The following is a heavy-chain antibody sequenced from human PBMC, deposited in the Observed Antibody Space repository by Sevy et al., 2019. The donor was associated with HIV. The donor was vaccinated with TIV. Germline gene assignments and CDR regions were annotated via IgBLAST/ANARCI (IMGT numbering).Heavy chain of an antibody. CDR2: IYHSGST. J-gene: IGHJ4*02. V-gene: IGHV4-30-2*01. CDR1: GGSISSSGYS. CDR3: ARDPATAMGYFDY. D-gene: IGHD5-18*01. Sequence: SETLSLTCAVSGGSISSSGYSWSWIRQPPGKGLDWIGYIYHSGSTYYNPSLKSRVTISVDRSKNQFSLKLSSVTAADTAVYYCARDPATAMGYFDYWGQGTLVTVSS.